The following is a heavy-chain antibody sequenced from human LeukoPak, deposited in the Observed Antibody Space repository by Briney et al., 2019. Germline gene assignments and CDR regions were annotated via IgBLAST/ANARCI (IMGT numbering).Heavy chain of an antibody. V-gene: IGHV1-46*01. Sequence: ASVKVSCKASGYTFTSYYMHWVRQAPGQGLEWMGIINPSGGSTSYAQKFQGRVTMTRDTSTSTVYMELSSLRSEDTAVYYCARDGFLEWLLFPYYYYGMDVWGQGTTVTVSS. CDR3: ARDGFLEWLLFPYYYYGMDV. CDR2: INPSGGST. D-gene: IGHD3-3*01. J-gene: IGHJ6*02. CDR1: GYTFTSYY.